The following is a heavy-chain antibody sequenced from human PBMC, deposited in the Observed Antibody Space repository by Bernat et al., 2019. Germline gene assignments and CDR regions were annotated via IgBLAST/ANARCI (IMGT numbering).Heavy chain of an antibody. V-gene: IGHV4-39*01. D-gene: IGHD3-3*01. CDR3: ARLLRSLYYFDY. J-gene: IGHJ4*02. CDR2: IYYSGST. CDR1: GGSISSSSYY. Sequence: QLQLQESGPGLVKPSETLSLTCTVSGGSISSSSYYWGWIRQPPVKGLEWIGSIYYSGSTYYNPSLKSRVTISVDTSKNQFSLKLSSVTAADTAVYYCARLLRSLYYFDYWRQGTLVTVSS.